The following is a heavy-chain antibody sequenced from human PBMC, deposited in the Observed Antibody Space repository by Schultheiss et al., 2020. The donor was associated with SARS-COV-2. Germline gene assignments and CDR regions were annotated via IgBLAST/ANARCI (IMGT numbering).Heavy chain of an antibody. D-gene: IGHD6-19*01. J-gene: IGHJ6*02. CDR3: ARALEGGYSSDYYYYYGMDG. CDR2: INAGNGNT. CDR1: GYTFTSYA. Sequence: ASVKVSCKASGYTFTSYAMHWVRQAPGQRLEWMGWINAGNGNTKYSQKFQGRVTITRDTSASTVYMELSSLRSEDTAVYYCARALEGGYSSDYYYYYGMDGWGQGATVTVSS. V-gene: IGHV1-3*01.